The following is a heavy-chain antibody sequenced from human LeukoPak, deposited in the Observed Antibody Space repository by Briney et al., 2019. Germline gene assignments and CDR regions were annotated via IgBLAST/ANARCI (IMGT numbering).Heavy chain of an antibody. CDR2: IYSGGST. V-gene: IGHV3-53*01. CDR1: GFTFSNYA. CDR3: ASPAAGTRYYMDV. J-gene: IGHJ6*03. D-gene: IGHD6-13*01. Sequence: GGSLRLSCAASGFTFSNYAMSWVRQAPGKGLEWVSVIYSGGSTYYADSVKGRFTISRDNSKNTLYLQMNSLRAEDTAVYYCASPAAGTRYYMDVWGKGTTVTVSS.